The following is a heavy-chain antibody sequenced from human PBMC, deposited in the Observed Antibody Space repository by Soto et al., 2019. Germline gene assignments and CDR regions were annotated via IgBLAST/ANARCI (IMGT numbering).Heavy chain of an antibody. CDR3: ASLSSLAS. J-gene: IGHJ4*02. Sequence: LSYESSGFTFRAYWMHWVRQAPGKGLVWVSRINSDGSNTNYADSVKGRFTISRDNSTNTVYLQMNSLRAEDTAVYYCASLSSLASWGQGSL. CDR1: GFTFRAYW. CDR2: INSDGSNT. V-gene: IGHV3-74*01.